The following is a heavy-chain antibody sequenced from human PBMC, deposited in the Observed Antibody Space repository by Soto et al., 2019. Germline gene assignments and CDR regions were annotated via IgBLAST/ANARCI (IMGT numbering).Heavy chain of an antibody. J-gene: IGHJ5*02. CDR1: GYTFTSYG. V-gene: IGHV1-46*01. CDR3: ARSYCGGDCPNNWFDP. Sequence: ASVKVSCKASGYTFTSYGISWVRQAPGQGLEWMGIINPSGGTTTYAQNFQGRVTMTRDTSTSTVYMELSSLTSEDTAMYYCARSYCGGDCPNNWFDPWGQGTLVTVSS. CDR2: INPSGGTT. D-gene: IGHD2-21*02.